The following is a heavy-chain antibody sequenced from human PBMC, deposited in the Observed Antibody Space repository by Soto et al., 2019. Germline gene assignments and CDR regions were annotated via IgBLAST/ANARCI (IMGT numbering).Heavy chain of an antibody. V-gene: IGHV4-39*01. D-gene: IGHD3-9*01. J-gene: IGHJ4*02. CDR2: IYYSGST. CDR1: GGSISSSSYY. CDR3: ARQGSGVLRYFDWLFQYYFDY. Sequence: SETLSLTCTVSGGSISSSSYYWGWIRQPPGKGLEWIGSIYYSGSTYYNPSLKSRVTISVDTSKNQFSLKLSSVTAADTAVHYCARQGSGVLRYFDWLFQYYFDYWGQGTLVTVSS.